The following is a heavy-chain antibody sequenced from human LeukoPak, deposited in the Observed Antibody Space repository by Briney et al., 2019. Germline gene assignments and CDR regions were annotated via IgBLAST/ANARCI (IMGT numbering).Heavy chain of an antibody. J-gene: IGHJ4*02. V-gene: IGHV3-21*01. Sequence: GGSLRLSCAAPGFTFSGYSMNWVRQAPGKGLEWVSSISSSSSYIYYADSVKGRFTISRDNAKNSLYLQMNSLRAEDTAVYYCARDDLGYFAYWGQGTLVTVSS. D-gene: IGHD3-16*01. CDR3: ARDDLGYFAY. CDR2: ISSSSSYI. CDR1: GFTFSGYS.